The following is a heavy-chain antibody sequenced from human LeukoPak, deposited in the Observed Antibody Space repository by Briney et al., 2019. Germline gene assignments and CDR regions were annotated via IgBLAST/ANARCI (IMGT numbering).Heavy chain of an antibody. CDR1: GGTFSSYA. V-gene: IGHV1-69*06. J-gene: IGHJ4*02. D-gene: IGHD1-26*01. CDR3: ARELWELLTVYYFDY. CDR2: IIPIFGTA. Sequence: ASVKVSCEASGGTFSSYAISWVRQAPGQGLEWMGGIIPIFGTANYAQKFQGRVTITADKSTSTAYMELSSLRSEDTAVYYCARELWELLTVYYFDYWGQGTLVTVSS.